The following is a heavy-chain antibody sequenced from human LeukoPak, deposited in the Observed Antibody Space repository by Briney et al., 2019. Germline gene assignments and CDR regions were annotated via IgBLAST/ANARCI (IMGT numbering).Heavy chain of an antibody. V-gene: IGHV1-2*02. Sequence: ASVKVSCKASGYTFIGYYMHWVQQAPGQGLEWMGWINPKNGGTNYAQRFQGRVTMTRDTSISTAYMELSRLISDDTAVYYCARDFVFPKWFDPWGQGTLVTVSS. J-gene: IGHJ5*02. CDR2: INPKNGGT. CDR3: ARDFVFPKWFDP. D-gene: IGHD3-16*01. CDR1: GYTFIGYY.